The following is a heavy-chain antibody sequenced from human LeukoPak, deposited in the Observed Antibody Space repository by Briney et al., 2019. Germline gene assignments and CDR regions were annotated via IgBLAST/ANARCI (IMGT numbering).Heavy chain of an antibody. J-gene: IGHJ6*03. D-gene: IGHD6-13*01. Sequence: PGGSLRLSCAASGFTFSTYGMSWVRQAPGKGLEWVSAISGSGGSTYYADSVKGRFTISRDNAKNSLYLQMNSLRAEDTAVYYCARGRSSSEAPLSYYYYYYMDVWGKGTTVTISS. CDR1: GFTFSTYG. CDR3: ARGRSSSEAPLSYYYYYYMDV. CDR2: ISGSGGST. V-gene: IGHV3-21*01.